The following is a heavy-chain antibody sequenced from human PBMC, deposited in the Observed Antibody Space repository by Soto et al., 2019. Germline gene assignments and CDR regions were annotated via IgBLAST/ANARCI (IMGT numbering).Heavy chain of an antibody. CDR3: VCGGNFFIY. CDR2: MDQDGSER. D-gene: IGHD3-16*01. J-gene: IGHJ4*02. Sequence: EVQLVESGGGLVQPGGSLRLSCAASGFTFSTYWMTGVRQTPGKGLEWVANMDQDGSERYYVDSVRGRFTVSRDNAKNSLYLQMNSLRAEDTAVYYCVCGGNFFIYWGQGTLVTVSP. CDR1: GFTFSTYW. V-gene: IGHV3-7*01.